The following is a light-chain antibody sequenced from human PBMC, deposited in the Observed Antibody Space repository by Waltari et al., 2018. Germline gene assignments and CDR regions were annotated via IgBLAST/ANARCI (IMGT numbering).Light chain of an antibody. CDR1: QNIRTY. J-gene: IGKJ1*01. CDR3: QQSFSSPWT. V-gene: IGKV1-39*01. CDR2: GAS. Sequence: DIQMAQSPSSLSASVGDTVTVTCRARQNIRTYLNWYQQKPAKAPKLLINGASTLQRGVPSRFRGSASGTEFTLTVTNLQPDDFATYFCQQSFSSPWTFGQGTTVNI.